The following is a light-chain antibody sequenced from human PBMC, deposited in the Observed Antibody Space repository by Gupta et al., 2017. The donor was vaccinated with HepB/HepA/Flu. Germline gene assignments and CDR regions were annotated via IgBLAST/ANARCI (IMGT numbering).Light chain of an antibody. CDR3: SAWDSSLSAQV. CDR1: SNNVGNQE. J-gene: IGLJ2*01. CDR2: KNN. V-gene: IGLV10-54*04. Sequence: QPALTQPPSLSRGLRQPATLTSTGNSNNVGNQEAAWQQQHQGHTPKLLSYKNNNRPSGISERFSASRSGNTASLTITGLQPEDEADYYCSAWDSSLSAQVFGGGTKLTVL.